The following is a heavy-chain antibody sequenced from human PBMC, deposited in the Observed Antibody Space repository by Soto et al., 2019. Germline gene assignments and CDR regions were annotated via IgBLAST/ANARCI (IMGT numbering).Heavy chain of an antibody. V-gene: IGHV1-46*01. CDR3: VRGQYSSGSLYYLDS. CDR1: GYMFAYYY. J-gene: IGHJ4*02. CDR2: INPNGGTN. D-gene: IGHD5-12*01. Sequence: ASVKVSCKASGYMFAYYYIHWVRQGPGQGLELMGIINPNGGTNTYAHKFQGRVTMTRDTSTSTVYLELTSLTSEDTAIYYCVRGQYSSGSLYYLDSWGQGTLVTVSS.